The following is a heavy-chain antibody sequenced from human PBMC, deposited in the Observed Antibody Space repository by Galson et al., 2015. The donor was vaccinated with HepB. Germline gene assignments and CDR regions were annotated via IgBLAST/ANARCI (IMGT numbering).Heavy chain of an antibody. Sequence: SLRLSCAASGFTFSSYGMHWVRQAPGKGLEWVAVIWYDGSNKYYADSVKGRFTISRDNSKNTLYLQMNSLRAEDTAVYYCARDPTAEIVVVPAAITQTLVAGGYFDLWGRGTLVTVSS. V-gene: IGHV3-33*01. D-gene: IGHD2-2*01. CDR2: IWYDGSNK. J-gene: IGHJ2*01. CDR1: GFTFSSYG. CDR3: ARDPTAEIVVVPAAITQTLVAGGYFDL.